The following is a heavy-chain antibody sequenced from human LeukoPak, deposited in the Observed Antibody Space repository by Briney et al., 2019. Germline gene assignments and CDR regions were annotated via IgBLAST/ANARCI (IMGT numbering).Heavy chain of an antibody. D-gene: IGHD2-15*01. CDR3: ARSMGYYSGGSCHYISLLD. J-gene: IGHJ3*01. Sequence: SETLSLTCTVSGGSISSYYWSWIRQPPGKGLEWIGYIYYSGSTNYNPSLKSRGTISVDTSNNQFSLKLSSVTAADTAVYYCARSMGYYSGGSCHYISLLDWGQGTMVTVSS. CDR2: IYYSGST. V-gene: IGHV4-59*01. CDR1: GGSISSYY.